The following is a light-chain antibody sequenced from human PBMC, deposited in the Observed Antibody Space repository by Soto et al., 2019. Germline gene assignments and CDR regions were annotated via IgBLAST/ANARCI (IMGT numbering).Light chain of an antibody. J-gene: IGLJ1*01. CDR1: SSDVGGYTY. V-gene: IGLV2-14*01. CDR3: SSYTSSSTLYV. CDR2: EVN. Sequence: QSALTQPASVSGSPRQSITISCTGASSDVGGYTYVSWYQQHPGKAPKLMIYEVNNRPSGVSHRFSGSKSGNTASLTISGLQAEDEADYDCSSYTSSSTLYVFGTGTKVTVL.